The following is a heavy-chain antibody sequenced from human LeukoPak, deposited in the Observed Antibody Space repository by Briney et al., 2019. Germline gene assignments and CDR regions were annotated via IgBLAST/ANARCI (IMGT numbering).Heavy chain of an antibody. D-gene: IGHD6-6*01. CDR1: GYSFNSSYY. V-gene: IGHV4-38-2*01. J-gene: IGHJ4*02. CDR3: ARVYSTSSRLDY. Sequence: PSETLSLTCAVSGYSFNSSYYWGWIRQPPGKGLEWIGSIYYNGRTLYNPSLKSRVTMSVDTSKNQFSLKLNSVTAADTAVYYCARVYSTSSRLDYWGQGTPVTVSS. CDR2: IYYNGRT.